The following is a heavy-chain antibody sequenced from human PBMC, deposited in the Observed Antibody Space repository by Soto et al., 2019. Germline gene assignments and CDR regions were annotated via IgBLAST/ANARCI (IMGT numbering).Heavy chain of an antibody. D-gene: IGHD1-26*01. CDR3: AKEVFYRPARRGGSLDY. CDR2: ISDSGGST. CDR1: GFTFSDYA. J-gene: IGHJ4*02. V-gene: IGHV3-23*01. Sequence: PGGSLRLSCAASGFTFSDYAMSWVRQTPGKGLEWVSSISDSGGSTYFADSVKGRFTIPGDNSKNTLYLQMNSLRVEDTAVYYCAKEVFYRPARRGGSLDYWGQGTLVTVSS.